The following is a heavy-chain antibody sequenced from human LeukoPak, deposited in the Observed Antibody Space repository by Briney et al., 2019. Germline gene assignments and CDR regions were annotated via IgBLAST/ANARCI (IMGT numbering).Heavy chain of an antibody. CDR3: ARVLRGYSYGLYYFDY. Sequence: GGSLRLSCAASGFTFDNYAMHWVRQIPGKGLEWVSVIYSGGSTYYADSVKGRFTISRDNSKNTLYLQMNSLRAEDTAVYYCARVLRGYSYGLYYFDYWGQGTLVTVSS. J-gene: IGHJ4*02. D-gene: IGHD5-18*01. CDR1: GFTFDNYA. V-gene: IGHV3-66*01. CDR2: IYSGGST.